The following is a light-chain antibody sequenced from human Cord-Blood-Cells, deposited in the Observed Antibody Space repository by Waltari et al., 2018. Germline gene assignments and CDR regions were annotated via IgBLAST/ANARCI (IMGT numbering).Light chain of an antibody. J-gene: IGLJ1*01. CDR1: SSDVGSFNL. CDR3: CSYAGSSTLLYV. CDR2: EVS. Sequence: QSALTHPASVSGSPGHSIPIPCTGTSSDVGSFNLVSWYQQHPGKAPKLMIYEVSKRPSGVSNRFSGSKSGNTASLTISGLQAEDEADYYCCSYAGSSTLLYVFGTGTKVTVL. V-gene: IGLV2-23*02.